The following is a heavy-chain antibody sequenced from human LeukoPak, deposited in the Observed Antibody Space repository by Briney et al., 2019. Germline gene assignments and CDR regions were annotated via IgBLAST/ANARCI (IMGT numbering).Heavy chain of an antibody. D-gene: IGHD3-10*01. J-gene: IGHJ4*02. CDR1: GFTFSSYG. V-gene: IGHV3-30*18. Sequence: PGGSLRLSCAASGFTFSSYGMPWVRQAPGKGLEWVAVISYDGSNKYYADSVKGRFTISRDNSKNTLYLQMNSLRAEDTAVYYCAKGGWGYGSGSYDYWGQGTLVTVSS. CDR3: AKGGWGYGSGSYDY. CDR2: ISYDGSNK.